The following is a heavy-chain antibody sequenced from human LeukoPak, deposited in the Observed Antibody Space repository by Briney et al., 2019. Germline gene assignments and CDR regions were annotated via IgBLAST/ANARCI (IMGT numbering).Heavy chain of an antibody. Sequence: PGGSLRLSCAASGFIFSNYWMHWVRQAPGKGLEWVSRINSDGSYTSYADSVKGRFTISRDNAKNTLDLQMNSLRAEDTAVYYCAKSASYSYVGSPDYWGQRTLVTVSS. CDR1: GFIFSNYW. V-gene: IGHV3-74*01. J-gene: IGHJ4*02. CDR2: INSDGSYT. CDR3: AKSASYSYVGSPDY. D-gene: IGHD5-18*01.